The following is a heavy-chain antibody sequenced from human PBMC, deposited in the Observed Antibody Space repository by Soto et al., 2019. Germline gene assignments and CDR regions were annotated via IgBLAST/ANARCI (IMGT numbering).Heavy chain of an antibody. J-gene: IGHJ6*02. D-gene: IGHD2-2*01. CDR3: AREDIVLVPAAMGYYYYYGMDV. CDR2: IYPGDSDT. Sequence: GESLKISCKGSGYSFTSYWIGWVRQMPGKGLEWMGIIYPGDSDTRYSPSFQGQVTISADKSISTAYLQWSSLKASDTAMYYCAREDIVLVPAAMGYYYYYGMDVWGQGTTVTVSS. V-gene: IGHV5-51*01. CDR1: GYSFTSYW.